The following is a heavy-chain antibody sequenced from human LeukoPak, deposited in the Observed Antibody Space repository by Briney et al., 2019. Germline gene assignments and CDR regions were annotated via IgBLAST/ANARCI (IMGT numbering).Heavy chain of an antibody. Sequence: SETLSLTCTVSGGSITPYYWSWIRQLPGKGLEWIAYINHGGDTNYSPSLKSRVTISLDAPKNQVSLKLRSVTAADTAVYYCARHDNIEVAGVIGYGMDAWGQGTTVTVSS. V-gene: IGHV4-59*08. J-gene: IGHJ6*02. CDR2: INHGGDT. CDR3: ARHDNIEVAGVIGYGMDA. D-gene: IGHD2-2*01. CDR1: GGSITPYY.